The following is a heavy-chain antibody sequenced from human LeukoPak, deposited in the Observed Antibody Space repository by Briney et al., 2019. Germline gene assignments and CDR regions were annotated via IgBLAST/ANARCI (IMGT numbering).Heavy chain of an antibody. CDR2: IIPIFGTA. CDR1: GGTFSSYA. J-gene: IGHJ4*02. CDR3: ARARYSSSWYYFDY. V-gene: IGHV1-69*06. D-gene: IGHD6-13*01. Sequence: WASVKVSCKASGGTFSSYAIGWVRQAPGQGLEWMGGIIPIFGTANYAQKFQGRVTITADKSTSTAYMELSSLRSEDTAVYYCARARYSSSWYYFDYWGQGTLVTVSS.